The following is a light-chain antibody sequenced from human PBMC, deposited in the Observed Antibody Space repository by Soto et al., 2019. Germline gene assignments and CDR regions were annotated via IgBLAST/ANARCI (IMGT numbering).Light chain of an antibody. Sequence: DIVMTQSPDSLAVSLGERATINCKSSQSVIYSSNNKNYLAWYQQKPGQPPKLLIYWASTRESGVPDRLSGSGSGTDFTLTISSLQAEDVAVYYCQQYCSSPRTFGQGTKVEIK. CDR2: WAS. J-gene: IGKJ1*01. CDR3: QQYCSSPRT. CDR1: QSVIYSSNNKNY. V-gene: IGKV4-1*01.